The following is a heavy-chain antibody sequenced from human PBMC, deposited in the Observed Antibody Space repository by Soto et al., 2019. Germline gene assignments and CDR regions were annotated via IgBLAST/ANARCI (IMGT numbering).Heavy chain of an antibody. CDR3: ARGDATKIVVTTYYAMDV. J-gene: IGHJ6*02. D-gene: IGHD3-22*01. Sequence: QVQLVQSGAEVKKPGSSVKVSCKASGGSLSNYGISWVRQAPGQGLEWMGAIIPVFGTPNYAQKFQDRVKITADEFTTTVYMEVRSLTSEDTAVYYCARGDATKIVVTTYYAMDVWGQGTTVTVSS. CDR1: GGSLSNYG. V-gene: IGHV1-69*12. CDR2: IIPVFGTP.